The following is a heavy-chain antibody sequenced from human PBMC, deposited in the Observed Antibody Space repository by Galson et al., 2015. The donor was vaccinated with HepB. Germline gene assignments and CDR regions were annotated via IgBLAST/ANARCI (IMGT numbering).Heavy chain of an antibody. CDR1: GGSISSSSYY. CDR3: ARAARVNGYSFDP. D-gene: IGHD3-22*01. J-gene: IGHJ5*02. Sequence: SETLSLTCTVSGGSISSSSYYWGWIRQPPGKGLEWIGSIYYSGSTYYNPSLKSRVTISVDTSKNQFSLKLSSVTAADTAVYYCARAARVNGYSFDPWGQGTLVTVSS. CDR2: IYYSGST. V-gene: IGHV4-39*01.